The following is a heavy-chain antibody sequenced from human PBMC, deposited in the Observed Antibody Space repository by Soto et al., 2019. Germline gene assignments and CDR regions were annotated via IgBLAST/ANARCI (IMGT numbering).Heavy chain of an antibody. CDR1: GFTFSGSA. CDR2: IRSEANSYAT. Sequence: PGGSLRLSCAASGFTFSGSAMHWVRQASGKGLEWVGRIRSEANSYATAYAASVKGRFTISRDDSKNTAYLQMNSLKTEDTAVYYCTRHYYDSSGSPDFDYWGQGTLVTVSS. D-gene: IGHD3-22*01. CDR3: TRHYYDSSGSPDFDY. J-gene: IGHJ4*02. V-gene: IGHV3-73*01.